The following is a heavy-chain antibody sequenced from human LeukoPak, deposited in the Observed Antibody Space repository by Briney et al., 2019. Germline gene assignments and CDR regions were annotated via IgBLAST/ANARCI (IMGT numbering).Heavy chain of an antibody. Sequence: GGSLRLSCAAPGINIRSNWMHWVRQAPGTGLVWIARVNSEGSRTTYADSVKGRFTISRDNAKNILYLQMHGLRAEDTAVYYCARNAPTGRTKFEHWGQGTLVTVSS. D-gene: IGHD1-14*01. CDR3: ARNAPTGRTKFEH. CDR2: VNSEGSRT. CDR1: GINIRSNW. V-gene: IGHV3-74*01. J-gene: IGHJ1*01.